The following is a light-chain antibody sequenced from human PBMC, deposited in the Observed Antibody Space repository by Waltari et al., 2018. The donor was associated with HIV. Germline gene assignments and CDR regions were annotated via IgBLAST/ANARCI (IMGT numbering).Light chain of an antibody. CDR3: QSYDNTVNGWV. J-gene: IGLJ3*02. V-gene: IGLV1-40*01. CDR1: SSNIGTTYD. Sequence: QSVLTQPPSVSGAPGQNVTVSCTGSSSNIGTTYDVHWYQFLPGEVPKLLIYGNTIRPAGVPGRFSGSSSGTSASLAITGLQPADEADYYCQSYDNTVNGWVFGGGTRVTV. CDR2: GNT.